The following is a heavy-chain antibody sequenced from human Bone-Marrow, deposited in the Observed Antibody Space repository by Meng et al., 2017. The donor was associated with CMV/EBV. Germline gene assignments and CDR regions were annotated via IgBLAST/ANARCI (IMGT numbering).Heavy chain of an antibody. CDR3: ARDIVLRGSEDNFVY. CDR2: ISSSSSYI. J-gene: IGHJ4*02. D-gene: IGHD2/OR15-2a*01. V-gene: IGHV3-21*01. Sequence: GGSLRLSCAASGFTFSSYSMNWVRQAPGKGLEWVSSISSSSSYIYYADSVKGRFTISRDNAKNSLYLQMNSLRAEDTAVYYCARDIVLRGSEDNFVYWGQGTLVTVSS. CDR1: GFTFSSYS.